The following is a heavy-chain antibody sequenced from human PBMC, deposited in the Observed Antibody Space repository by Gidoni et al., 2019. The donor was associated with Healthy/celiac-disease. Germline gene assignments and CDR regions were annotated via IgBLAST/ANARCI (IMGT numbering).Heavy chain of an antibody. CDR1: GFSLRTSGVV. V-gene: IGHV2-5*02. CDR3: AHVSLFSSGWYEDY. CDR2: IYCDDDK. Sequence: QITLTDSGPTLVTPSQTPTLTCTFSGFSLRTSGVVVGWIRQPPGKAVEWLALIYCDDDKRYSPSLKSRLTITKDTFKNQVVLTMTNMDPVDTATYYCAHVSLFSSGWYEDYWGQGTLVTVSS. D-gene: IGHD6-19*01. J-gene: IGHJ4*02.